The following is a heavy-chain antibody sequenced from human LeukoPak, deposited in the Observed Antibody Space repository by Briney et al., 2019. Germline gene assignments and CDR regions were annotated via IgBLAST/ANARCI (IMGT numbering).Heavy chain of an antibody. Sequence: SETLSLTCAVYGGSFSGYYWSWIRQPPGKGLEWIGEINHSGSTNYNPSLKSRVTISVDTSKNQFSLKLSSVTAADTAVYYFASPRGTVTVDAFDIWGQGTMVTVSS. CDR3: ASPRGTVTVDAFDI. CDR1: GGSFSGYY. CDR2: INHSGST. J-gene: IGHJ3*02. V-gene: IGHV4-34*01. D-gene: IGHD4-17*01.